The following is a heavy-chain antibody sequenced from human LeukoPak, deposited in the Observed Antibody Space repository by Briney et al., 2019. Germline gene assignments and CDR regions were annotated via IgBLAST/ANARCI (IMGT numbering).Heavy chain of an antibody. CDR2: IYYTGST. V-gene: IGHV4-59*01. Sequence: KTSETLSLTCTVSDGSIRSYYWSWLRQSPGKGLEWIGYIYYTGSTDYNPSLKSRVTISIDTSKNQFSLKLSSVTAADTAVYYCAREVGGSYYGYWGQGTLVTVSS. CDR1: DGSIRSYY. D-gene: IGHD3-16*01. CDR3: AREVGGSYYGY. J-gene: IGHJ4*02.